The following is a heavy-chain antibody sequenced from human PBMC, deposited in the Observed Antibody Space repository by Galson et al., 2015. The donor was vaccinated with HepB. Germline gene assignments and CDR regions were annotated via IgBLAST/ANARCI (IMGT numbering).Heavy chain of an antibody. CDR3: ARDLDGYNYFDI. Sequence: SLRLSCAASGFTFSSYGMHWVRQAPGKGLEWVAVIWYDGSNKYYADSVKGRFTISRDNSKNTLYLQMNSLRAEDTAVYYCARDLDGYNYFDIWGQGTMVTVSS. J-gene: IGHJ3*02. V-gene: IGHV3-33*01. D-gene: IGHD5-24*01. CDR1: GFTFSSYG. CDR2: IWYDGSNK.